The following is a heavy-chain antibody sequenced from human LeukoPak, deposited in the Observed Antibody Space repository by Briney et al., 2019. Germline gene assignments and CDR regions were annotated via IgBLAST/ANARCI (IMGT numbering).Heavy chain of an antibody. CDR3: AAGHQNSLEGY. CDR1: GFSITEWP. Sequence: GGSVRLSCGASGFSITEWPLSWVRQAPGEGVEGVSGIGVRTQDADSVKGRFTISRDGSKNTLYLQMNSLTVEDTAIYFCAAGHQNSLEGYWGQGTLVSVAS. J-gene: IGHJ4*02. D-gene: IGHD1-1*01. CDR2: IGVRT. V-gene: IGHV3-23*01.